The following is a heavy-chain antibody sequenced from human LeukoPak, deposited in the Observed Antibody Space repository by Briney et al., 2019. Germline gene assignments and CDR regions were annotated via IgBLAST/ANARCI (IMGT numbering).Heavy chain of an antibody. CDR2: ICSSSSYI. CDR1: GFTFSSYS. CDR3: ARDEGSRDYGGNHNAFDI. Sequence: RGSLRLSCAASGFTFSSYSMNWVCEAPGEGLWWVSSICSSSSYIYYAHSVKGRFTISRDNANNSMYLQMNSLRAEDTAVYYCARDEGSRDYGGNHNAFDIWGQGTMVTVSS. V-gene: IGHV3-21*01. J-gene: IGHJ3*02. D-gene: IGHD4-23*01.